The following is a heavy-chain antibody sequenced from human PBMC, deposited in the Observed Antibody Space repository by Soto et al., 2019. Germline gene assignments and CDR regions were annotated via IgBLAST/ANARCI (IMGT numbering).Heavy chain of an antibody. CDR3: ARGKVLRRNDYYYGMDV. V-gene: IGHV3-33*01. Sequence: QVQLVESGGGVVQPGRSLRLSCAASGFTFSSYGMHWVRQAPGKGLEWVAVIWYDGSNKYYADSVKGRFTISRDNSKNTLYLQMNSLRAEDTAVYYCARGKVLRRNDYYYGMDVWGQGTTVTVSS. CDR2: IWYDGSNK. CDR1: GFTFSSYG. D-gene: IGHD3-3*01. J-gene: IGHJ6*02.